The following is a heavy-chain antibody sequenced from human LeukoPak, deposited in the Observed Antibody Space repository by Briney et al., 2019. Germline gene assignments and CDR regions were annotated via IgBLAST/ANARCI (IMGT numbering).Heavy chain of an antibody. J-gene: IGHJ4*02. CDR3: ARHFYPYYDSSGPYYFDY. CDR1: GYSFTSYW. CDR2: IYPGDSDT. D-gene: IGHD3-22*01. V-gene: IGHV5-51*01. Sequence: GESLKISCKGSGYSFTSYWIGWVRQMPGKGLEWMGIIYPGDSDTRYSPSFQGLVTISADKSISTAYLQWSSLKASDTAMYYCARHFYPYYDSSGPYYFDYWGQGTLVTVSS.